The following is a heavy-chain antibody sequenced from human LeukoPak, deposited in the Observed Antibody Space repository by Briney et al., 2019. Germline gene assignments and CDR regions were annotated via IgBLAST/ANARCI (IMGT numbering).Heavy chain of an antibody. CDR2: INSDGSST. Sequence: GGSLRLSCAASGFTFSTFWMHWVRQAPGKGLVWVSGINSDGSSTTYADSVKGRFTISRDNAKNTLYLQMNSLRAEDTAVYYCARDVVGIYCSSTSCYGMDVWGQGTTVTVSS. V-gene: IGHV3-74*03. J-gene: IGHJ6*02. CDR3: ARDVVGIYCSSTSCYGMDV. CDR1: GFTFSTFW. D-gene: IGHD2-2*01.